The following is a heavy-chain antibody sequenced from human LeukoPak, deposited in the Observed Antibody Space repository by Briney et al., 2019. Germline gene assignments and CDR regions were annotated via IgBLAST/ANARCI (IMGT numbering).Heavy chain of an antibody. Sequence: GGSLRLSCAASGFTLSTYGMSWVRQAPGKGLEWVSGISGSGGASYYADSLKGRFTISRDNAKNSLYLQMNSLRAEDTAVYYCAELGITMIGGVWGKGTTVTISP. CDR1: GFTLSTYG. J-gene: IGHJ6*04. V-gene: IGHV3-23*01. CDR3: AELGITMIGGV. CDR2: ISGSGGAS. D-gene: IGHD3-10*02.